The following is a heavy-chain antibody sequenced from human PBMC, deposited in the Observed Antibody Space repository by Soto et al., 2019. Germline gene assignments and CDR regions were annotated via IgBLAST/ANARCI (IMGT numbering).Heavy chain of an antibody. V-gene: IGHV3-15*07. CDR3: TILGY. Sequence: EVQVVESGGDLVKPGGSLRLSCAASGVTGTNAWMHWVRQAPEKGLEWVGRIKSKVDGETTDYSAPVKGRFTISRDDSKATFYLQMNSLKTEDTALYYCTILGYWGQGTLVTVSS. CDR2: IKSKVDGETT. J-gene: IGHJ4*02. CDR1: GVTGTNAW. D-gene: IGHD7-27*01.